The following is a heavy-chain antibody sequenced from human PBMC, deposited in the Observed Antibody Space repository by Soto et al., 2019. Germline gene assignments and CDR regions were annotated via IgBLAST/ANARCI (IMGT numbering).Heavy chain of an antibody. V-gene: IGHV1-8*01. Sequence: ASVKVSCKASGYTFTSYDINWVRQATGQGLEWMGWMNPNSGNTGYAQKFQGRVTMTRNTSISTAYMELSSLRSEDTAVYYCAREVRKGWNWPSSNWFDPWGQGTLVTVSS. D-gene: IGHD1-7*01. CDR1: GYTFTSYD. CDR3: AREVRKGWNWPSSNWFDP. CDR2: MNPNSGNT. J-gene: IGHJ5*02.